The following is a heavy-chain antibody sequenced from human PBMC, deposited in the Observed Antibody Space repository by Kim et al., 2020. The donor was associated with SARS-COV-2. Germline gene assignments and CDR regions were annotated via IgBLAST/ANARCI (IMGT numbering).Heavy chain of an antibody. CDR1: GFTFSSYA. CDR3: AKATYYYGSGPKFGYFDY. CDR2: ISGSGGST. Sequence: GGSLRLSCAASGFTFSSYAMSWVRQAPGKGLEWVSAISGSGGSTYYADSVKGRFTISRDNSKNTLYLQMNSLRAEDTAVYYCAKATYYYGSGPKFGYFDYWGQGTLVTVSS. V-gene: IGHV3-23*01. D-gene: IGHD3-10*01. J-gene: IGHJ4*02.